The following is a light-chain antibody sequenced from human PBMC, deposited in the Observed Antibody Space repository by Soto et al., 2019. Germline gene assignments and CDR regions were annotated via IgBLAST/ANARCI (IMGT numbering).Light chain of an antibody. CDR3: QQYGGSPIT. CDR2: GAS. Sequence: EVVLTQSPGTLSLSPGGRATLSCRASQSVSRRLAWYQQRPGQSPRLLISGASMRASGVPVRFIGSGSGTDFTLTITRLEPADFAVYYCQQYGGSPITFGLGTRLEI. CDR1: QSVSRR. V-gene: IGKV3-20*01. J-gene: IGKJ5*01.